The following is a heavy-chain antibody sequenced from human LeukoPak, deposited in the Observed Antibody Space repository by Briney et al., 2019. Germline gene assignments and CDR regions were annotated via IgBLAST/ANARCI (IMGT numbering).Heavy chain of an antibody. CDR3: ARRGYGDYLDY. Sequence: GGSLGLSCAASGFTFSSYDMHWVRQATGKGLEWVSAIGTAGDTYYPGSVKGRFTISRENAKNSLYLQMNSLRAGDTAVYYCARRGYGDYLDYWGQGTLVTVSS. CDR1: GFTFSSYD. D-gene: IGHD4-17*01. J-gene: IGHJ4*02. V-gene: IGHV3-13*01. CDR2: IGTAGDT.